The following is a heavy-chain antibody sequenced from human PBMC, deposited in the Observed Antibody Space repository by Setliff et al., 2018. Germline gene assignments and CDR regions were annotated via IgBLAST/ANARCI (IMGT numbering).Heavy chain of an antibody. J-gene: IGHJ4*02. D-gene: IGHD6-19*01. V-gene: IGHV1-69*13. CDR2: IIPIFGTA. CDR1: GGTFSSYA. CDR3: ARDEGSGWYVGY. Sequence: GASVKVSCKASGGTFSSYAISWVRQAPGQGLEWMGGIIPIFGTANYAQKFQGRVTITADESTSTAYMELSSLRSEDTAVYYCARDEGSGWYVGYWGQGTLVTVSS.